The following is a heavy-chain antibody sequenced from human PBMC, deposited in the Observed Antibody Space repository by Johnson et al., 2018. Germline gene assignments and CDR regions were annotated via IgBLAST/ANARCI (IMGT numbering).Heavy chain of an antibody. CDR1: GFTFSSYA. CDR3: ARGAGLNAFDL. CDR2: ISSNGGST. Sequence: VQLVQSGGGLVQPGGSLRLSCAASGFTFSSYAMHWVRQAPGKGLEYVSAISSNGGSTYYANSVKGRFTISRANSKNTLYLQMGSLRAEDMAVYYCARGAGLNAFDLWGQGTMVTVSS. V-gene: IGHV3-64*01. D-gene: IGHD2-21*01. J-gene: IGHJ3*01.